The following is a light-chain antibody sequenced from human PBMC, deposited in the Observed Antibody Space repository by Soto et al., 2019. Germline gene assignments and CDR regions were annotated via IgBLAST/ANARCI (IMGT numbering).Light chain of an antibody. V-gene: IGLV1-40*01. CDR3: QSYDSSPVV. Sequence: QSVLTQPPSVSGAPGQSATISCTGSSSNIGAGYDVHWYQQLPGTAPKLLIYGNSNRPSGVPDRFSGSKSGTSASLAITGLQAEDEADYYCQSYDSSPVVFGGGTKLTVL. J-gene: IGLJ2*01. CDR1: SSNIGAGYD. CDR2: GNS.